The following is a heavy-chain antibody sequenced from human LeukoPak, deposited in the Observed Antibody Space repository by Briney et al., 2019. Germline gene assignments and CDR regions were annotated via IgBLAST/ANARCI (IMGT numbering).Heavy chain of an antibody. J-gene: IGHJ6*02. CDR2: ISSGSRYI. CDR1: GFTFNSYS. D-gene: IGHD2-15*01. Sequence: GGSLRLSCAASGFTFNSYSINWVRQAPGKGLEWVSSISSGSRYIYYADSVKGRFTISRDNAKNSLYLQMNSLRAEDTAVYYCARRLVAALDGMDVWGQGTTVTVSS. V-gene: IGHV3-21*01. CDR3: ARRLVAALDGMDV.